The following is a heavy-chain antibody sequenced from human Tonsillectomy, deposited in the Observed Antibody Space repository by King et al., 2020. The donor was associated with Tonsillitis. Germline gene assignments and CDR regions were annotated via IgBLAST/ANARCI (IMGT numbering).Heavy chain of an antibody. D-gene: IGHD1-20*01. V-gene: IGHV2-5*01. Sequence: TLKESGPTLVKPTQTLTLTYTFSGFSLSTSGVAVGWIRQPPGKALEWLALIYWTDEKRYSPSLKNRLTITKDTSKNQVVLRMTHMDPVDTAAYYCAHRHPAEYNWSYGTFDIWGQGTMVTVSS. J-gene: IGHJ3*02. CDR3: AHRHPAEYNWSYGTFDI. CDR2: IYWTDEK. CDR1: GFSLSTSGVA.